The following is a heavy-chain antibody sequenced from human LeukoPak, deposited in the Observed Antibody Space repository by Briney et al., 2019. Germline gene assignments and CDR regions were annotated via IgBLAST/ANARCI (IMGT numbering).Heavy chain of an antibody. J-gene: IGHJ4*02. CDR1: GFTFSTYW. V-gene: IGHV3-74*01. CDR2: INNDGSLR. Sequence: PGGSLRLSCAASGFTFSTYWMLWVRHTPGKGLVWVSRINNDGSLRTYADSVKGRFTISRDNAKNTLYLQMSSLTAEDTALYYCARDKDGPGASIDYWGQGTLVTVSS. D-gene: IGHD5-24*01. CDR3: ARDKDGPGASIDY.